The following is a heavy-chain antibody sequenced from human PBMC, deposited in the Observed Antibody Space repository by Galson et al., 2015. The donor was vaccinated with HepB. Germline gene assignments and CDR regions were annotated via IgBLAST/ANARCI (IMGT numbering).Heavy chain of an antibody. V-gene: IGHV3-30*03. CDR2: ISYDGSNK. D-gene: IGHD6-13*01. Sequence: SLRLSCAASGFTFSSYGMHWVRQAPGKGLEWVAVISYDGSNKYYADSVKGRFTISRDNSKNTLYLQMNSLRAEDTAVYYCADGIAAALRYWGQGTLVTVSS. J-gene: IGHJ4*02. CDR1: GFTFSSYG. CDR3: ADGIAAALRY.